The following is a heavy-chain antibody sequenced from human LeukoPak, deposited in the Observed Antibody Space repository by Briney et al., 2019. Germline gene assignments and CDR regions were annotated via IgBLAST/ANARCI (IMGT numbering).Heavy chain of an antibody. CDR2: IYYSGST. CDR1: GGSISSYY. Sequence: TSETLSLTCTVSGGSISSYYWTWIRQPPGKGLEWIGYIYYSGSTKYNPSLKSRVTISVDPSKKPFPLKLTSVTATDPAVYYCAREIVMTVGGGAFDIWGQGTMVTVSS. D-gene: IGHD3-22*01. CDR3: AREIVMTVGGGAFDI. J-gene: IGHJ3*02. V-gene: IGHV4-59*01.